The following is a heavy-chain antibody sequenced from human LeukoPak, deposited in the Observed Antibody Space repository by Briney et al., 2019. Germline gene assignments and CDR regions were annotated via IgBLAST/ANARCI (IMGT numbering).Heavy chain of an antibody. CDR1: GFTFSSYW. CDR2: IKQDGSEK. Sequence: GGSLRLSCAASGFTFSSYWMSWVRQAPGKGLEWVANIKQDGSEKYYVDSVKGRFTISRDNAKNSLYLQMNSLRAEDTAVYYCARDLTMIVFYGMDVWGQGTTVTVPS. V-gene: IGHV3-7*01. D-gene: IGHD3-22*01. J-gene: IGHJ6*02. CDR3: ARDLTMIVFYGMDV.